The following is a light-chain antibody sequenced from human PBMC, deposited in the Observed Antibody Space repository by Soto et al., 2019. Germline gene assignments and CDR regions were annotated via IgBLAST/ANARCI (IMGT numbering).Light chain of an antibody. Sequence: QSALTQPASVSGSPGQSITLSCTGTSSDVGDYNYVSWYQQHPGTAPKLMIYEVSNRPSGVSNRFSGSKSGNTASLTISGLQAEDEADYYCSSYTCSSAYVFGTGTKLTVL. CDR1: SSDVGDYNY. V-gene: IGLV2-14*01. CDR3: SSYTCSSAYV. J-gene: IGLJ1*01. CDR2: EVS.